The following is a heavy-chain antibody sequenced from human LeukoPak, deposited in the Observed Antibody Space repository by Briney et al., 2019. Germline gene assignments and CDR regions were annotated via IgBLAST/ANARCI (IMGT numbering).Heavy chain of an antibody. Sequence: GASMKVSCKASGGTFSSYAISWVRQAPGQGLEWMGGIIPIFGTANYAQKFQGRVTITADESTSTAYMELSSLRSEDTAVYYCARDSSSGYYYNWFDPWGQGTLVTVSS. CDR3: ARDSSSGYYYNWFDP. J-gene: IGHJ5*02. CDR1: GGTFSSYA. V-gene: IGHV1-69*13. CDR2: IIPIFGTA. D-gene: IGHD3-22*01.